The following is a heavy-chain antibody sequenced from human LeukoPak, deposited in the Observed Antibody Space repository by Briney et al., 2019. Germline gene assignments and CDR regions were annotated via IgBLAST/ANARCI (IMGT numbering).Heavy chain of an antibody. J-gene: IGHJ4*02. CDR1: GFTFSSYS. CDR3: ARVDSSGWYEVGY. CDR2: ISSSSSYI. Sequence: GGSLRLSCAASGFTFSSYSMNWVRQAPGKGLEWVSSISSSSSYIYYADSVKGRFTISGDNAKNSLYLQMNSLRAEDTAVYYCARVDSSGWYEVGYWGQGTLVTVSS. V-gene: IGHV3-21*01. D-gene: IGHD6-19*01.